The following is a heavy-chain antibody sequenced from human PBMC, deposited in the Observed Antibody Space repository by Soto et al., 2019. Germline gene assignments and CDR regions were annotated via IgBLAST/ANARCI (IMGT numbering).Heavy chain of an antibody. Sequence: PGGSLRLSCAASGFTFSSYWMHWVRQAPGKGLVWVSRINPDGSATNYADSVKGRFTISRDNAKNTLYLQMNSLRAEDTAVYYCAKAPYYDFWSGYSDYWGQGTLVTVSS. V-gene: IGHV3-74*01. CDR3: AKAPYYDFWSGYSDY. D-gene: IGHD3-3*01. J-gene: IGHJ4*02. CDR2: INPDGSAT. CDR1: GFTFSSYW.